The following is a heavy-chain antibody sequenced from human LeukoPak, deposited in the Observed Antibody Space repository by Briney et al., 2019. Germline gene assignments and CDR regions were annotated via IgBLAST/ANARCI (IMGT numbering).Heavy chain of an antibody. CDR1: GASMSNYY. V-gene: IGHV4-4*07. Sequence: PSETLSLTCTVSGASMSNYYWSWIRQPAGKGLEWIGRIYASGSTNYNPSLKSRVTISVDQSKNQFSLKLNSVTAADTAVYYCARGETIFPYWGQGTLVTVSS. CDR2: IYASGST. D-gene: IGHD3-9*01. CDR3: ARGETIFPY. J-gene: IGHJ4*02.